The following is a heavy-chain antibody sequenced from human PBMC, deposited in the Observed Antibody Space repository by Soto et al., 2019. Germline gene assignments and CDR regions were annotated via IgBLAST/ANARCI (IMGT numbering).Heavy chain of an antibody. D-gene: IGHD3-9*01. J-gene: IGHJ4*02. V-gene: IGHV3-74*02. Sequence: EVQLVESGGGLVQPGGSLRLSCTASGFTFSSYWMHWVRQAPGKGLVWVSRINSDGSSTSYADSVKGRFTISRDNAKNTLYLQMNSLRAEDTAVYYCARGEYFDWLLDDWGQGTLVTVSS. CDR1: GFTFSSYW. CDR2: INSDGSST. CDR3: ARGEYFDWLLDD.